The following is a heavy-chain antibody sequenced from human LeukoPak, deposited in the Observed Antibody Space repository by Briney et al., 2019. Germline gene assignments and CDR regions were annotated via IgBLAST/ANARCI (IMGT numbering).Heavy chain of an antibody. CDR2: ISSSGSTI. CDR1: GFTFSSYE. CDR3: ARTVGATGY. J-gene: IGHJ4*02. Sequence: GGSLRLSCAASGFTFSSYEMNWVRQDPGTGLEWVSYISSSGSTIYYADSVKGRFTISRDNAKNSLYLQMNSLRAEDTAVYYCARTVGATGYWGQGTLVTVSS. D-gene: IGHD1-26*01. V-gene: IGHV3-48*03.